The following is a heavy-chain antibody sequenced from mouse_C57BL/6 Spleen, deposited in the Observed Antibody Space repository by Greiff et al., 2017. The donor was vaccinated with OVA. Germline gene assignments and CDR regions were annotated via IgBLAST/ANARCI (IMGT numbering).Heavy chain of an antibody. CDR2: IYPGSGNT. V-gene: IGHV1-76*01. CDR1: GYTFTDYY. CDR3: ARSGYDTWFAY. Sequence: VQLQQSGAELVRPGASVKLSCKASGYTFTDYYINWVKQRPGQGLEWIARIYPGSGNTYYNEKFKGKATLTAEKSSSTAYMQLSSLTSEDSAVYFCARSGYDTWFAYWGQGTLVTVSA. J-gene: IGHJ3*01. D-gene: IGHD2-2*01.